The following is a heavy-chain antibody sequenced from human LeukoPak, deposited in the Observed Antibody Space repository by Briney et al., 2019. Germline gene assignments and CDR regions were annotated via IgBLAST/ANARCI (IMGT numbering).Heavy chain of an antibody. CDR3: ASSHDYYYYMDV. CDR1: GGTFSSYA. V-gene: IGHV1-69*05. Sequence: SVKVSFKASGGTFSSYAISWVRQAPGQGLEWMGGIIPIFGTANYAQKFQGRVTITTDESTSTAYMELSSLRSEDTAVYYCASSHDYYYYMDVWGKGTTVTVSS. CDR2: IIPIFGTA. J-gene: IGHJ6*03.